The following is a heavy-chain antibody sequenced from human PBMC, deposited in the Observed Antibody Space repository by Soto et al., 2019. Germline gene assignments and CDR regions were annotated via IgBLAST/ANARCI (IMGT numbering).Heavy chain of an antibody. CDR2: ISSSSSYI. CDR3: ARDGVWVXPDMVRGARWYYYGMDV. Sequence: GGSVRLSCAASGFTFSIYSMNWVRQAPGKGLEWVSSISSSSSYIYYADSVKGRFTISRDNAKNSLYLQMNSLRAEDTAVYYCARDGVWVXPDMVRGARWYYYGMDVWGQGTTVTVSS. V-gene: IGHV3-21*01. D-gene: IGHD3-10*01. CDR1: GFTFSIYS. J-gene: IGHJ6*02.